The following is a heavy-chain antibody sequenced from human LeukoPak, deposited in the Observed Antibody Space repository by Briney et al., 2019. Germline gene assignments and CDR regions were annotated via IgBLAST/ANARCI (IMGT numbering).Heavy chain of an antibody. J-gene: IGHJ6*03. CDR3: ARVPRSYYYYYYMDV. V-gene: IGHV4-59*01. CDR2: IYYSGSS. Sequence: PSETLSLTCAVYGGSFSGYYWSWIRQPPGKGLEWLGYIYYSGSSNYNPSLKSRVTISADTSKNQFSLKLSSVTAADTAVYYCARVPRSYYYYYYMDVWGKGTTVTVSS. CDR1: GGSFSGYY.